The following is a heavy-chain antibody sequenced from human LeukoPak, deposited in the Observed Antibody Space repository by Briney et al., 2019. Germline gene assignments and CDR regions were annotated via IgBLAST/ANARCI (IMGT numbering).Heavy chain of an antibody. CDR3: ARDLVVVTGYYYYYGMDV. Sequence: VASVKVSCKASGYTFTGYYMHWARQAPGQGLEWMGWINPNSGGTSYAQKFQGRVTMTRDTSISTAYMELSRLRSDDTAVYYCARDLVVVTGYYYYYGMDVWGQGTTVTVSS. CDR1: GYTFTGYY. J-gene: IGHJ6*02. D-gene: IGHD2-2*01. CDR2: INPNSGGT. V-gene: IGHV1-2*02.